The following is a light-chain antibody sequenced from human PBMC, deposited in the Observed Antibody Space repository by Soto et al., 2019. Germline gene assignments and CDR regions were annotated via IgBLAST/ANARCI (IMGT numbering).Light chain of an antibody. Sequence: EVALTQSPGTLYLSPGERATLSCRASQSVGTQLAWYQQRRGQASRLLIYDASNRATGIPARFSGSGSGTDFTLAIDSLESEDYAIYYCLQRDTWPRTFGQGTKLEIK. CDR1: QSVGTQ. V-gene: IGKV3-11*01. CDR2: DAS. CDR3: LQRDTWPRT. J-gene: IGKJ2*01.